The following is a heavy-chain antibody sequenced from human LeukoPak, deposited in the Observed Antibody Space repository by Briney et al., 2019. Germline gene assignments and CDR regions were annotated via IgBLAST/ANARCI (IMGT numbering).Heavy chain of an antibody. CDR3: AKDLLGVAAGNY. V-gene: IGHV3-23*01. J-gene: IGHJ4*02. Sequence: GGTLRLSCAASGFTFSSHGMSWVRQGPGKGLEWVSGISGSGGDTYYADSVKGRFTISRDNSKSTLYLQMNSLKAEDTAVYSCAKDLLGVAAGNYWGQGTLVTVSS. CDR1: GFTFSSHG. CDR2: ISGSGGDT. D-gene: IGHD6-13*01.